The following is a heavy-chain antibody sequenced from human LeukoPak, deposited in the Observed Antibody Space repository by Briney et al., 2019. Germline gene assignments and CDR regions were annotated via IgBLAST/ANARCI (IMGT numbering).Heavy chain of an antibody. Sequence: PGGALRLSCVAPGYTLSSYWMHWVRQAPGKGLVWVSCISSDGSTTDYADSVKGRFTISRDNAKNTLYLQMNSLRAEDTAVYYCVRAPYGFYDYWGQGTLVTVSS. J-gene: IGHJ4*02. V-gene: IGHV3-74*01. CDR1: GYTLSSYW. CDR3: VRAPYGFYDY. CDR2: ISSDGSTT. D-gene: IGHD2-2*03.